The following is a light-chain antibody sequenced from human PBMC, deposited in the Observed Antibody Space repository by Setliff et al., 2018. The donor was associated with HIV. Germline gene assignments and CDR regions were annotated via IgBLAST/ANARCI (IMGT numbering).Light chain of an antibody. CDR3: CSYAGTSIYV. CDR1: SSDVGAYNY. CDR2: GVN. J-gene: IGLJ1*01. V-gene: IGLV2-8*01. Sequence: QSALTQPPSASGSPGQSVTISCTGTSSDVGAYNYVSWYQHHPGRAPKLMIYGVNNRPSGVPDRFSGSKSGNTASLTVSGLQAEDEADYYCCSYAGTSIYVFGTGTKVTVL.